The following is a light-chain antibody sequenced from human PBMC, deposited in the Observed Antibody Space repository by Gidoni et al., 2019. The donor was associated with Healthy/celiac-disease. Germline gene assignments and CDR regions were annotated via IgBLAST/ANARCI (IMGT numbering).Light chain of an antibody. V-gene: IGKV4-1*01. Sequence: DIVMTQSPDPLAVSLGERATIHCKSSQSVLYSSNKKKYLAWYKQKPGQPTKLLIYMASTRESGVPDRFSGSGYGTDFTITISSLQAEDVAVYYCQQYYSTPLTFGPGTKVDIK. CDR3: QQYYSTPLT. CDR1: QSVLYSSNKKKY. J-gene: IGKJ3*01. CDR2: MAS.